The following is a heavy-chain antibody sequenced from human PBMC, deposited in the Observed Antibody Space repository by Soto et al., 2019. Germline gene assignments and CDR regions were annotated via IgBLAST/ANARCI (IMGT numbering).Heavy chain of an antibody. V-gene: IGHV3-15*07. CDR2: IKSKTDGGTT. D-gene: IGHD5-18*01. Sequence: GSLRLSCAASGFTFSNAWMNWVRQAPGKGLEWVGRIKSKTDGGTTDYAAPVKGRFTISRDDSKNTLYLQMNSLKTEDTAVYYCTTGVYVDTAMALFDYWGQGTLVTVSS. CDR1: GFTFSNAW. CDR3: TTGVYVDTAMALFDY. J-gene: IGHJ4*02.